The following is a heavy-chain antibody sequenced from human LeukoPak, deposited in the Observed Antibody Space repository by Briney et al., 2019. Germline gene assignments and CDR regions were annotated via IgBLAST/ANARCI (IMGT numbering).Heavy chain of an antibody. D-gene: IGHD5-12*01. CDR3: TRAQYGYAVDY. CDR1: GGSLSSYY. CDR2: IYYTGST. Sequence: SETLSLTCSVSGGSLSSYYWTWIRQPPGKGREWIGYIYYTGSTNYNPSLKSRVTISLDTSKNQFSMKLSSVTRADTAVYYCTRAQYGYAVDYWGQGALVTVSS. V-gene: IGHV4-59*01. J-gene: IGHJ4*02.